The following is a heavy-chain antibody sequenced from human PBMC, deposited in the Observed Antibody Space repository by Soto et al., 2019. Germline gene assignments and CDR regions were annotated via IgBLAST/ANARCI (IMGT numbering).Heavy chain of an antibody. CDR2: IFFSGNT. J-gene: IGHJ4*02. Sequence: QVQLQESGPGLVEPSQTLSLTCSVSGGSISSDDCYWSWIRQHPGKGLEWIGNIFFSGNTYYNPALKSRVSISVDTSKDQFSLRVTPVTAADTGVYYWASLPGSGTNFVFDHWGQGSLVTVSS. V-gene: IGHV4-31*03. D-gene: IGHD3-10*01. CDR3: ASLPGSGTNFVFDH. CDR1: GGSISSDDCY.